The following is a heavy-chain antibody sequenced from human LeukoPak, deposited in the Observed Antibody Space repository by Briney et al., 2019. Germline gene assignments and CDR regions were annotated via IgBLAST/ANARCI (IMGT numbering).Heavy chain of an antibody. V-gene: IGHV3-23*01. Sequence: PGGSPRLSCAASGFTFSSYAMSWVRQAPGKGLEWVSGISGSGDSTYFADSVKGRFTISRDNSKNMLYVQMNSLRVDDTAVYYCAILGATGDLPWGQGTLVTVSS. CDR2: ISGSGDST. CDR3: AILGATGDLP. CDR1: GFTFSSYA. D-gene: IGHD7-27*01. J-gene: IGHJ5*02.